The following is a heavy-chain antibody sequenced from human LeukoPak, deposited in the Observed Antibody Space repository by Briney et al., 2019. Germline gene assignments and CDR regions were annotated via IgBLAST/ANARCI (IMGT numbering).Heavy chain of an antibody. CDR1: GFTFSSYG. CDR2: IRYDGSNK. D-gene: IGHD6-19*01. Sequence: GGSLRLSCAASGFTFSSYGMHWVRQAPGKGLEWVAFIRYDGSNKYYADSVKGRFTISRDNSKNTLYLQMNSLRAEDTAVYYCARDLSGWTYYYYYMDVWGKGTTVTVSS. V-gene: IGHV3-30*02. J-gene: IGHJ6*03. CDR3: ARDLSGWTYYYYYMDV.